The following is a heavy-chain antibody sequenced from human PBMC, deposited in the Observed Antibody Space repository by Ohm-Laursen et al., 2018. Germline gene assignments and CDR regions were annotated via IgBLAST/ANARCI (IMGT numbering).Heavy chain of an antibody. CDR2: INQSGST. CDR3: ARGSGFFKLDV. Sequence: TLSLTCTVSGGSISSYYWSWIRQPPGKGLEWIGEINQSGSTKYNPSLKRRVTLSADSSNSQFSLRLTSVTAADTATYYCARGSGFFKLDVWGQGTTVTVSS. V-gene: IGHV4-34*01. J-gene: IGHJ6*02. CDR1: GGSISSYY. D-gene: IGHD6-19*01.